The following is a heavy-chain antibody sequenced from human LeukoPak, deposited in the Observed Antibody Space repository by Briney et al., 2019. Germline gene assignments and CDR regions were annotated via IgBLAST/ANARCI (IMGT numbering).Heavy chain of an antibody. V-gene: IGHV1-46*01. CDR1: GYTFTSYG. CDR2: INPSGGNT. J-gene: IGHJ4*02. D-gene: IGHD3-22*01. Sequence: ASVKVSCKASGYTFTSYGISWVRQAPGQGLEWMGIINPSGGNTNYARKFQGRVTMTSDTSTSTVYMELSSLRSEDTAVYYCARGLVDSSGYPFDYWGQGTLVTVSS. CDR3: ARGLVDSSGYPFDY.